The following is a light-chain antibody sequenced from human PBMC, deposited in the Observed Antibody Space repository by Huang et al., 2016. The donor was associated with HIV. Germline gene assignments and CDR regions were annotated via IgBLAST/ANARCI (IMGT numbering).Light chain of an antibody. CDR3: QQYYITPYS. V-gene: IGKV1-NL1*01. CDR2: AAS. Sequence: DIQMTQSPSSLSASVGDRVTITCRASQGISNSLAWYQQKPGKAPTLLLSAASRLESGVPSRFGGSGSGTEYTLTINSLQPEDFATYHYQQYYITPYSFGQGTKLEIK. CDR1: QGISNS. J-gene: IGKJ2*01.